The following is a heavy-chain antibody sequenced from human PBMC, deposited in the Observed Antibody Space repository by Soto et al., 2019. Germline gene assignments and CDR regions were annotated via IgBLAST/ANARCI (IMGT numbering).Heavy chain of an antibody. D-gene: IGHD3-10*01. CDR1: GFTFSSYG. J-gene: IGHJ6*02. V-gene: IGHV3-33*01. CDR3: ARVSGFGPDTLVRGVITKPHFGYGMDV. CDR2: IWYDGTNK. Sequence: GGSLRLSCAASGFTFSSYGMHWVRQAPGKGLEWVALIWYDGTNKYYADSVKGRFTISRDNSKNTLYLQMNSLVAEDTAAYYCARVSGFGPDTLVRGVITKPHFGYGMDVWGQGTTVTVSS.